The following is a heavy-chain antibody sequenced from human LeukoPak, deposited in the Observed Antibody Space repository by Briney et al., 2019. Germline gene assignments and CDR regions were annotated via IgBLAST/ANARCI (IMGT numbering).Heavy chain of an antibody. CDR2: INHNGNVN. Sequence: GGSLRLSCAASGFTFSSYWMNWARQAPGKGLEWVASINHNGNVNYYVDSVKGRFTISRDNAKNSLYLQMSNLRAEDTAVYYCGRDLGGRSGYWGQGTLVTVSS. D-gene: IGHD1-26*01. J-gene: IGHJ4*02. CDR3: GRDLGGRSGY. CDR1: GFTFSSYW. V-gene: IGHV3-7*03.